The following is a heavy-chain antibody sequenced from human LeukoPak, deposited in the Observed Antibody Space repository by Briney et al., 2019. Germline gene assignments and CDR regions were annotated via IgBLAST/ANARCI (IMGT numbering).Heavy chain of an antibody. CDR2: ISGSGGST. J-gene: IGHJ5*02. Sequence: PGGSLRLSCAAAGFTFSSYGMSWVRQAPGKGLEWVSAISGSGGSTYYADSVKGRFTISRDNSKNTLYLQMNSLRADDTAVYYCAKGGWIQLWNWFDPWGQGTLVTVSS. CDR1: GFTFSSYG. CDR3: AKGGWIQLWNWFDP. D-gene: IGHD5-18*01. V-gene: IGHV3-23*01.